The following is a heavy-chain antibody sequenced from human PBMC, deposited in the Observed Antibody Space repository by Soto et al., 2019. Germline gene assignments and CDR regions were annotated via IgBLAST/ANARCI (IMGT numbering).Heavy chain of an antibody. D-gene: IGHD6-19*01. V-gene: IGHV2-26*01. CDR2: IFSNDEK. J-gene: IGHJ5*02. CDR1: GFSLSNARMG. CDR3: ARQLGSSGLYWMFDP. Sequence: QVTLKESGPVLVKPTETLTLTCTVSGFSLSNARMGVSWIRQPPGKALEWLAHIFSNDEKSYSTSLKSRLTSAKDPSKSQVVLTMTNMDPVDTATYYCARQLGSSGLYWMFDPWGQGTLVTVSS.